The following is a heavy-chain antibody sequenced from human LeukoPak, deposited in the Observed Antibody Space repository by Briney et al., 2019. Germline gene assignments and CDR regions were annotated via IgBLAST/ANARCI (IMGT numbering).Heavy chain of an antibody. CDR3: ARDQFGSGGSYGMDV. V-gene: IGHV4-59*06. Sequence: SETLSLTCTVSGGSISSYYWSWIRQHPGKGLEWIGYIYYSGSTYYNPSLKSRVTISVDTSKNQFSLKLSSVTAADTAVYYCARDQFGSGGSYGMDVWGQGTTVTVSS. D-gene: IGHD2-15*01. CDR1: GGSISSYY. CDR2: IYYSGST. J-gene: IGHJ6*02.